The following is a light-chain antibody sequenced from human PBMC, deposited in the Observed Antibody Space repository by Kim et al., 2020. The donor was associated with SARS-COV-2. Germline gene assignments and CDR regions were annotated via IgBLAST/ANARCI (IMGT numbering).Light chain of an antibody. CDR1: SSDIGGYKY. CDR3: SSYSSSSASYV. Sequence: QSALTQPASVSGSPGQSISISCTGTSSDIGGYKYVSWYQRHPGKAPKLMIYDVTNRPSGVANRFSGSKSGNTASLTISGLQAGDEADYYCSSYSSSSASYVFGTGTKV. V-gene: IGLV2-14*01. CDR2: DVT. J-gene: IGLJ1*01.